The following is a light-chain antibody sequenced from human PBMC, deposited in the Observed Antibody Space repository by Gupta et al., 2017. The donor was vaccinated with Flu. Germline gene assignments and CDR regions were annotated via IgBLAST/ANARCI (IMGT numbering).Light chain of an antibody. CDR3: SSYAGSNNFV. Sequence: SALPQPPSASGSPRQSVTISCSGTSSDVGGYNDVSWYQQHPGKAPKLMIYEVTKRPSGVPDRFAGSKSGNTASLTVSGLQAEDEADYYCSSYAGSNNFVFGTGTKVTVL. J-gene: IGLJ1*01. CDR1: SSDVGGYND. CDR2: EVT. V-gene: IGLV2-8*01.